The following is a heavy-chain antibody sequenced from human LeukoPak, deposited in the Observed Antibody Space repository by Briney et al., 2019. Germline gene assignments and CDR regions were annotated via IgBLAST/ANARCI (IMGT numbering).Heavy chain of an antibody. CDR2: ISGSGGST. CDR3: AKASSGYSSGWYPSYYFDY. D-gene: IGHD6-19*01. J-gene: IGHJ4*02. V-gene: IGHV3-23*01. CDR1: GFTFSSYA. Sequence: GGSLRLSCAASGFTFSSYAMSWVRQAPGKGLEWVSAISGSGGSTYYADSVKGRFTISRDNSKNTLYLQMNSLRAEDTAVYYCAKASSGYSSGWYPSYYFDYWGQGTLVTVSS.